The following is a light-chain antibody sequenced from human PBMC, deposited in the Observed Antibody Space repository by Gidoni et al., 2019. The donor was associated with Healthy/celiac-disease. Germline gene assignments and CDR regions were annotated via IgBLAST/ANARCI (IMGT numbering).Light chain of an antibody. CDR1: KWGDKY. V-gene: IGLV3-1*01. J-gene: IGLJ2*01. CDR2: QDS. CDR3: QAWDSSTDVV. Sequence: YELTQPPAVSVGPGHTASITCSGDKWGDKYACWYQQKPGQSPVLVIYQDSKRPSGIPARFSGSNSGNTATLPISGTQAMDEADYYCQAWDSSTDVVFGRPPKLTVL.